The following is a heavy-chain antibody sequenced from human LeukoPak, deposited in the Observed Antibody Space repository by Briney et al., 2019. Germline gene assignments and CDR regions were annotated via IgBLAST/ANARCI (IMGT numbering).Heavy chain of an antibody. D-gene: IGHD5-12*01. CDR2: INHSGST. CDR3: ARGLALRGGYNWFDP. Sequence: SETLSLTCAVYSGSFSGYYWSWIRQPPGKGLEWIGEINHSGSTNYNPSLKSRVTISVDTSKNQFSLKLSSVTAADTAVYYCARGLALRGGYNWFDPWGQGTLVTVSS. V-gene: IGHV4-34*01. J-gene: IGHJ5*02. CDR1: SGSFSGYY.